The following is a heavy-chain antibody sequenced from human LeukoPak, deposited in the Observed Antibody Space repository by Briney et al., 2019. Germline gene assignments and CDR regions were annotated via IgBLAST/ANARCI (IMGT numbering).Heavy chain of an antibody. Sequence: ASVKVSCKASGYTFTGYYMLWVRQAPGQGLEWMGWINPNSGGTNYAQKFQGRVTLTRDTSISTAYMELSRLRSDDTAVYYCARGGQLWPDYFDYWGQGTLVTVSS. CDR1: GYTFTGYY. D-gene: IGHD5-18*01. V-gene: IGHV1-2*02. J-gene: IGHJ4*02. CDR2: INPNSGGT. CDR3: ARGGQLWPDYFDY.